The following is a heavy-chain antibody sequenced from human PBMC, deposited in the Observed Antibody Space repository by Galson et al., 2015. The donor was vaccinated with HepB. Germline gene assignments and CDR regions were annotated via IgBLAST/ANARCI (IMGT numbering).Heavy chain of an antibody. V-gene: IGHV3-23*01. Sequence: SLRLSCAASGFTFSSYAMSWVRQAPGKGLEWVSAISGSGGSTYYADSVKGRFTISRDNSKNTLYLQMNSLRAEDTAVYYCAKDFNPITYGGNSDYFDYWGQGTLVTVSS. D-gene: IGHD4-23*01. CDR1: GFTFSSYA. CDR3: AKDFNPITYGGNSDYFDY. CDR2: ISGSGGST. J-gene: IGHJ4*02.